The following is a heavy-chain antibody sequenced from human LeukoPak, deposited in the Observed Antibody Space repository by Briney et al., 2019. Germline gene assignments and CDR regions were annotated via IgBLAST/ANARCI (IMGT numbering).Heavy chain of an antibody. J-gene: IGHJ4*02. CDR1: GFTFKSYA. V-gene: IGHV3-64*05. CDR2: INTNGANT. D-gene: IGHD6-6*01. Sequence: GGSLRLSCSASGFTFKSYAMHWVRQAPGKGLEYVSSINTNGANTYYADSVKGRFTISRDNSRNTVYVQMNSLTPEDTAVYYCVKGLDYSSSQMDSWGQGTLVTVSS. CDR3: VKGLDYSSSQMDS.